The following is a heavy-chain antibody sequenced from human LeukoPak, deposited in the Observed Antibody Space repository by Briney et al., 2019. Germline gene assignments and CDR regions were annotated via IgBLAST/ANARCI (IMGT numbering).Heavy chain of an antibody. CDR3: ARPYSSSSYYYFDY. V-gene: IGHV4-39*01. CDR2: INYSGSA. D-gene: IGHD6-6*01. CDR1: GGSIRSSSYY. J-gene: IGHJ4*02. Sequence: PSETLSLTCTVSGGSIRSSSYYWGWIRQPPGKGLEWIGSINYSGSAYYNPSLKSRITISVDTSKSQFSLKLSSVTAADTAVYYCARPYSSSSYYYFDYWGQGTLVTVSS.